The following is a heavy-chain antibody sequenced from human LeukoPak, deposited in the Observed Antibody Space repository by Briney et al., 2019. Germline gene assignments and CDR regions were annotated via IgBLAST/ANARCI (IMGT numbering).Heavy chain of an antibody. D-gene: IGHD6-19*01. V-gene: IGHV3-21*01. J-gene: IGHJ4*02. CDR3: ARSVYSSGWYVSNY. Sequence: GGSLRLSCAASGFTFSSYSMSWVRQAPGKGLEWVSSISISSSYIYYADSVKGRVTISRDNAKNSLYLQMNSLRAEDTAVYYCARSVYSSGWYVSNYWGQGTLVTVSS. CDR2: ISISSSYI. CDR1: GFTFSSYS.